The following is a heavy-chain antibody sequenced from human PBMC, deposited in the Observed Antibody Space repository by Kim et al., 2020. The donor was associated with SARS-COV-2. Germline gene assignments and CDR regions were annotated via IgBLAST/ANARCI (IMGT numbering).Heavy chain of an antibody. CDR2: IKSKTDGGTT. CDR3: TLQQRITMIVVVIFPDC. CDR1: GFTFSNAW. D-gene: IGHD3-22*01. V-gene: IGHV3-15*01. Sequence: GGSLRLSCAASGFTFSNAWMSWVRQAPGKGLEWVGRIKSKTDGGTTDYAALVKGRFTISRDDSKNTLYLQMNSLKTEDTAVYYCTLQQRITMIVVVIFPDCWVQGSLFIVSS. J-gene: IGHJ4*02.